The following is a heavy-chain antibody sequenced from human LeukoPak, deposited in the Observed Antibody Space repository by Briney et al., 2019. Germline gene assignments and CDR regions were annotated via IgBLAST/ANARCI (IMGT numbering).Heavy chain of an antibody. CDR3: ASYCSSTSCYTEAFDI. Sequence: PGGSLRLSCAASGFTFSDYYMSWIRQAPGKGLEWVSYISSSGSTIYYADSVKGRFTISRDNAKNSLYLQMNSLRAEDTAVYYCASYCSSTSCYTEAFDIWGQGTMVTVSS. CDR1: GFTFSDYY. CDR2: ISSSGSTI. V-gene: IGHV3-11*01. D-gene: IGHD2-2*02. J-gene: IGHJ3*02.